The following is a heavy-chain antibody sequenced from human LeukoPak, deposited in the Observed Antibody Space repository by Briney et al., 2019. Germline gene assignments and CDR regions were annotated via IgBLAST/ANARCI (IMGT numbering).Heavy chain of an antibody. V-gene: IGHV4-34*01. D-gene: IGHD2-15*01. Sequence: SETLSLTCAVYGGSFSGYYWSWIRQPPGKGLEWIGEINHSGSTNYNPSLKSRVTISADTSKNQFSLKLSSVTAAYTAVYYCARDHCSGGSCYPGGFDPWGQGTLVTVSS. CDR3: ARDHCSGGSCYPGGFDP. CDR2: INHSGST. J-gene: IGHJ5*02. CDR1: GGSFSGYY.